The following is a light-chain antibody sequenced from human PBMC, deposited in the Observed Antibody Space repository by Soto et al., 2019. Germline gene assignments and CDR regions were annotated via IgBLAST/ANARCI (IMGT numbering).Light chain of an antibody. Sequence: QSVLTHPPSASGTPGQRVTISCSGSSSNIGSNTVNWYQQLPGTAPKPLIYSNNQRPSGVPDRFSGSKSGTSASLAISGLQSEDEADYYCAAWDDSLIGVVFGGGTKVTVL. CDR2: SNN. J-gene: IGLJ2*01. CDR1: SSNIGSNT. V-gene: IGLV1-44*01. CDR3: AAWDDSLIGVV.